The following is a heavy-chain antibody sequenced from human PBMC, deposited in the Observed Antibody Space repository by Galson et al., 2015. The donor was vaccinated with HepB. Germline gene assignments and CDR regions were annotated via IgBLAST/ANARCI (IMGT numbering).Heavy chain of an antibody. J-gene: IGHJ6*02. D-gene: IGHD6-13*01. V-gene: IGHV3-30*18. CDR2: ISYVGSNK. CDR1: GFTFSSYG. Sequence: SLRLSCAASGFTFSSYGMLFFRQAPGKGLEWVAFISYVGSNKYYADSVKGRFTISRDNSKNTLYLQMNSLRAEDTAVYYCAKLSSSWYVWYYYGMDVWGQGTTVTVSS. CDR3: AKLSSSWYVWYYYGMDV.